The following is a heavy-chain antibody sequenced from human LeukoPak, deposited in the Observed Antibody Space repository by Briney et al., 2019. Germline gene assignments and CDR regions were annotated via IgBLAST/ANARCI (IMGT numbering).Heavy chain of an antibody. Sequence: ASVKVSCKASGYTFTSYDINWVRQATGQGLEWMGWMSPNSGNTGYAQKFEGRVTMTRDTSISTAYMELSSLRSEDTAVYYCARDKGGYDYGDYEEYFVYYYGMDVWGQGTTVTVSS. J-gene: IGHJ6*02. CDR3: ARDKGGYDYGDYEEYFVYYYGMDV. V-gene: IGHV1-8*01. CDR1: GYTFTSYD. CDR2: MSPNSGNT. D-gene: IGHD4-17*01.